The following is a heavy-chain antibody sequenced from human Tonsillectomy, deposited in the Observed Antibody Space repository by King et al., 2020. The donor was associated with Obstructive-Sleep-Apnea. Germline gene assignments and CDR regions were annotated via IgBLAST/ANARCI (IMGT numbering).Heavy chain of an antibody. Sequence: VQLVESGGGVVQPGRSLRLSCAASGFTFNSYGMHCVRQAPGKGLEWVAVISYDGSNKNYADSVKGRFTISRDNSKNTLYLKMNSLRAEDTAMYYCAKNEASISAVSTDPIAWGQGTLVTVSS. CDR2: ISYDGSNK. D-gene: IGHD6-6*01. J-gene: IGHJ5*02. CDR3: AKNEASISAVSTDPIA. V-gene: IGHV3-30*18. CDR1: GFTFNSYG.